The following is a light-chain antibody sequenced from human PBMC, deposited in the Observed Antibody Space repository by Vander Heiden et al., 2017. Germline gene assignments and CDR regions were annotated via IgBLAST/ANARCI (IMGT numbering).Light chain of an antibody. J-gene: IGLJ2*01. CDR3: QSYDSSLGGHVV. V-gene: IGLV1-40*01. Sequence: QSVLTQPPSVSGAPGQRVTISCTGSTSTIGAGYDGHWAQPPPGTTPKLLIYDNINRPSGVPDRVSGSKSGTPASLAIAGLQAEDEADYYCQSYDSSLGGHVVFGGGTKLTVL. CDR2: DNI. CDR1: TSTIGAGYD.